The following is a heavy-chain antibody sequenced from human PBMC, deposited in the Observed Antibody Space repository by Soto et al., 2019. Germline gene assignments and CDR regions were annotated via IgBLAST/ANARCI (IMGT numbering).Heavy chain of an antibody. CDR2: ISYDGSNK. J-gene: IGHJ3*02. Sequence: PGGSLRLSCAASGFTFSSYGMHWVRQAPGKGLEWVAVISYDGSNKYYADSVKGRFTISRDNSKNTLYLQMNSLRAEDTAVYYCAKKCALRFLEWAYDAFDIWGQGTMVTVSS. CDR3: AKKCALRFLEWAYDAFDI. CDR1: GFTFSSYG. V-gene: IGHV3-30*18. D-gene: IGHD3-3*01.